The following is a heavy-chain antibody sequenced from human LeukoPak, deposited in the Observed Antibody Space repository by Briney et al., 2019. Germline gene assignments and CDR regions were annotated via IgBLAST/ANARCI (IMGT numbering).Heavy chain of an antibody. D-gene: IGHD1-1*01. Sequence: GGSLRLSCAASGFTFSSYAMSWVRQAPGKGLEWVSAISGSGGSTYYADSVKGRFTISRDNAKNSLYLQMNSLRDEDTAVYYCVRDHNWAFDSWGQGTLVTVSS. CDR3: VRDHNWAFDS. CDR2: ISGSGGST. V-gene: IGHV3-23*01. CDR1: GFTFSSYA. J-gene: IGHJ4*02.